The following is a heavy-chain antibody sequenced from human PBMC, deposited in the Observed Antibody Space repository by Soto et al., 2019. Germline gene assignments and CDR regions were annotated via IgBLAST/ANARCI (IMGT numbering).Heavy chain of an antibody. CDR2: ISAAGDP. CDR1: GFTFRNYD. V-gene: IGHV3-13*05. Sequence: EVQLVESGGGLVQPGGSLRLSCEASGFTFRNYDMRWVRQGTGKGLEWVSGISAAGDPDYADSVEGRFTISRENAQNSFLLQTNSLRVGDTAVYYCARTDRDFYGLDVWGQGTTVILSS. CDR3: ARTDRDFYGLDV. J-gene: IGHJ6*02.